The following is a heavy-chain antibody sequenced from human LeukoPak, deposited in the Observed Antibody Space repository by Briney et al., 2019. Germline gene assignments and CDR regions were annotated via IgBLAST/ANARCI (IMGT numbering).Heavy chain of an antibody. Sequence: SGTLSLTCAVYGGSFSGYYWSWIRQPPGKGLEWIAEINHSGSTNYNPSLKSRVTISVDTSKNQFSLKLSSVAAADTAVYYCARGTNYDSSGYPYYYYMDVWGKGTTVTVSS. D-gene: IGHD3-22*01. J-gene: IGHJ6*03. CDR1: GGSFSGYY. V-gene: IGHV4-34*01. CDR2: INHSGST. CDR3: ARGTNYDSSGYPYYYYMDV.